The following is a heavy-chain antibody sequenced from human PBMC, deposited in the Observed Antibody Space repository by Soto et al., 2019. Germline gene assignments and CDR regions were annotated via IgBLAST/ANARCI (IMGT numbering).Heavy chain of an antibody. Sequence: PSETLSLTCTVSGGSFSSNNHYWVWIRQPPGKGLEWIGSIYYGGTTYYNPSLKSRVTISVDTSKNEFSLKMDSVTVADTAVYYCARRGGLGSNSSGWSQQDYYYYGMDVWGQGTTVTVSS. V-gene: IGHV4-39*01. D-gene: IGHD6-19*01. CDR2: IYYGGTT. J-gene: IGHJ6*02. CDR1: GGSFSSNNHY. CDR3: ARRGGLGSNSSGWSQQDYYYYGMDV.